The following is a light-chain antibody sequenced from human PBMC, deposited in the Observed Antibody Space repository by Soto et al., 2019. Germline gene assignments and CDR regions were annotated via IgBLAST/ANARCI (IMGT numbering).Light chain of an antibody. Sequence: QSVLTQPPSVSGAPGQRVTISCTGTNSNIGAGYDVHWYQQLPGTAPKLLMANNDNRPSGVPDRFSGSKSGASASLAITGLQAEDEADYYCQSFDRTMTVFGGGTKLTVL. CDR1: NSNIGAGYD. CDR3: QSFDRTMTV. V-gene: IGLV1-40*01. CDR2: NND. J-gene: IGLJ2*01.